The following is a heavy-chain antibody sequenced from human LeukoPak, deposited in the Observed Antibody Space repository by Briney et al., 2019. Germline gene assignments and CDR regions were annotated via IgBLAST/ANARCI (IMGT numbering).Heavy chain of an antibody. D-gene: IGHD3-16*02. CDR3: ARLGAGAYYDYVWGSYRYPYFDY. J-gene: IGHJ4*02. V-gene: IGHV4-59*08. Sequence: SETLSLTCTVSGGSISSYYWSWIRQPPGKGLEWIGYIYYSGSTNYNPSLKSRVTISVDTSKNQFSLKLSSVTAADTAVYYCARLGAGAYYDYVWGSYRYPYFDYWGQGTLVTVSS. CDR1: GGSISSYY. CDR2: IYYSGST.